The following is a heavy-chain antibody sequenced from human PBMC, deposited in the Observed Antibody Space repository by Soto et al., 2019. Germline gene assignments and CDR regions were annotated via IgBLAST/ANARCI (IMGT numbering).Heavy chain of an antibody. CDR2: IDWDDDK. D-gene: IGHD2-15*01. J-gene: IGHJ4*02. Sequence: TVSLTCAVSWGSISSSNWWSWVRHPAWKGLEGIALIDWDDDKYYTPSLKTRLTISKATSKNQVVLTMTNIDPVDTATYYCARVKPGAGSRPATLIEFEYFFEDWGEGALVTVSS. CDR3: ARVKPGAGSRPATLIEFEYFFED. V-gene: IGHV2-70*18. CDR1: WGSISSSNW.